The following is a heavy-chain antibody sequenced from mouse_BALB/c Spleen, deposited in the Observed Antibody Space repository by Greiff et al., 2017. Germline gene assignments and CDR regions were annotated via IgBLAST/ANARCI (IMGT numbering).Heavy chain of an antibody. V-gene: IGHV1S137*01. Sequence: VQLQESGAELVRPGVSVKISCKGSGYTFTDYAMHWVKQSHAKSLEWIGVISTYYGDASYNQKFKGKATMTVDKSSSTAYMELARLTSEDSAIYYCARDYGYAYWGQGTLVTVSA. CDR2: ISTYYGDA. CDR3: ARDYGYAY. D-gene: IGHD2-2*01. CDR1: GYTFTDYA. J-gene: IGHJ3*01.